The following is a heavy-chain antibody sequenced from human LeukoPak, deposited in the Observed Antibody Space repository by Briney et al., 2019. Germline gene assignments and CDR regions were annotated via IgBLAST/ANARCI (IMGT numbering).Heavy chain of an antibody. CDR3: ARDPDISYSRSWYPFDY. J-gene: IGHJ4*02. D-gene: IGHD6-13*01. Sequence: PSETLSLTCTVSGGSISSGSYYWSWIRQPAGKGLEWIGRIYTSGSTNYNPSLKSRVTMSVDTSKNQFSLKLSSVTAADTAVYYCARDPDISYSRSWYPFDYWGQGTLVTVSS. V-gene: IGHV4-61*02. CDR2: IYTSGST. CDR1: GGSISSGSYY.